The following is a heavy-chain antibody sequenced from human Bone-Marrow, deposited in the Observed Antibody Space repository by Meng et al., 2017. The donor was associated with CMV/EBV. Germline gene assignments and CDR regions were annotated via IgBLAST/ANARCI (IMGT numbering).Heavy chain of an antibody. CDR1: GFNFNIYW. J-gene: IGHJ4*02. Sequence: VQLVESGGVLIQPGGSLRLSCAASGFNFNIYWMHWVRQAPGKGLMWVSTIKTDGTVTLYADSVKGRFTISRDTSKNTVDLQMNSLRTEDTAVYYCAKDDPVFHYWGQGTLVTVSS. CDR3: AKDDPVFHY. CDR2: IKTDGTVT. V-gene: IGHV3-74*01.